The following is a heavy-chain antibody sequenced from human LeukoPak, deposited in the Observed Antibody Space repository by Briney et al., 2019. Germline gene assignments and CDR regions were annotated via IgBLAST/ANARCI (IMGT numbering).Heavy chain of an antibody. CDR3: ARGPQLKQLVRHYFDC. CDR1: GYSFTNYW. D-gene: IGHD6-6*01. V-gene: IGHV5-51*01. Sequence: GESLKISCKGSGYSFTNYWIGWVRQMPGKGLEWMGIIYPGDSDTRYSPSFQGQVTISADKSISTAYLQWSSLEASDTAMYYCARGPQLKQLVRHYFDCWGQGTLVTVSS. J-gene: IGHJ4*02. CDR2: IYPGDSDT.